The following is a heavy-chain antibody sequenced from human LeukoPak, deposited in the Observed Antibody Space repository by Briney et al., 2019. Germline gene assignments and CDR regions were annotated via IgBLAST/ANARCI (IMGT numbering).Heavy chain of an antibody. CDR1: GYSFTSGHY. CDR2: IYHTGSA. D-gene: IGHD2-2*01. J-gene: IGHJ4*02. V-gene: IGHV4-38-2*01. Sequence: SETLSLTCSVSGYSFTSGHYWGWLRPPPGKGLEWIANIYHTGSAHYNPSLKSRVTISVDTSTNQFSLKLSSVTAADTAVYYCARYCTSTTCILRGFDYWGQGTLVTVSS. CDR3: ARYCTSTTCILRGFDY.